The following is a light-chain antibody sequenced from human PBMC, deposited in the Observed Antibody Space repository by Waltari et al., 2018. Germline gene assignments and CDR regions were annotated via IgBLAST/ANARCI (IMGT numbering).Light chain of an antibody. CDR1: SRDVSGYDY. Sequence: SALTPPASVSGSPGQSTTLSCNGTSRDVSGYDYLSWYQQHPGKATKLMIDDVSKRPSGVSNRFSGSKSGNTASLTISGLQAEDEADYYCSSYTSSSTLYVFGTGTKVTVL. CDR3: SSYTSSSTLYV. CDR2: DVS. V-gene: IGLV2-14*01. J-gene: IGLJ1*01.